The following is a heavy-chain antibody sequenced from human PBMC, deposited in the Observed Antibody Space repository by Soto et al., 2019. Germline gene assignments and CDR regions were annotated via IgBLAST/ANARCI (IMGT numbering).Heavy chain of an antibody. Sequence: QVQLVQSGAEVKKPESSVKVSCKAPGGTFSTYAISWVRQAPGQGLEWMGGIIPMFGTANYAQRFQDRVTCPXXESTTTVYMELSSLRSEDTAVYFCASGIQLWLRRINNGYSGWGQGTLVTVSS. J-gene: IGHJ4*02. D-gene: IGHD5-18*01. V-gene: IGHV1-69*05. CDR3: ASGIQLWLRRINNGYSG. CDR2: IIPMFGTA. CDR1: GGTFSTYA.